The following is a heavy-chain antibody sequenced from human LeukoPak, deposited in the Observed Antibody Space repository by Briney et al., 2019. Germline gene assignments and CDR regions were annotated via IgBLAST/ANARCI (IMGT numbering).Heavy chain of an antibody. Sequence: ASVKVSCKVSGYTLTSYAMHWVRQAPGQRLEWMGWINAGNGNTKYSQKFQGRVTITRDTSASTAYMELSSLRSEDTAVYYCARDRSMVRGVYNWFDPWGQGTLVTVSS. CDR1: GYTLTSYA. CDR2: INAGNGNT. V-gene: IGHV1-3*01. D-gene: IGHD3-10*01. J-gene: IGHJ5*02. CDR3: ARDRSMVRGVYNWFDP.